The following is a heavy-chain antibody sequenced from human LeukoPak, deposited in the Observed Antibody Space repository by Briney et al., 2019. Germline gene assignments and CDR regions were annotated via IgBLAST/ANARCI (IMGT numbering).Heavy chain of an antibody. CDR1: GYTFTSYA. Sequence: ASVKVSCKASGYTFTSYAMHWVRQAPGQRLEWMGWINAGNGNTKYSQKFQGRVTITRDTSASTAYMELSSLRSEDTAVYYCARYDSSGYYYGEEAFDIWGQGTMVTVSP. CDR2: INAGNGNT. V-gene: IGHV1-3*01. CDR3: ARYDSSGYYYGEEAFDI. J-gene: IGHJ3*02. D-gene: IGHD3-22*01.